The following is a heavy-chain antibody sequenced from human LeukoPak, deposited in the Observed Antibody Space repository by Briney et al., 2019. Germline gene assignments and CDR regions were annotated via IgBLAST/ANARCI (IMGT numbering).Heavy chain of an antibody. V-gene: IGHV1-2*02. J-gene: IGHJ4*02. CDR2: INPNSGGT. Sequence: VASVKVSCKASGYIFTGYYMHWVRQAPGQGLEWMGWINPNSGGTNYAQKFQGRVTMTRDTSISTAYMELSRLRSDDTAVYYCARGGAWFGESQGRWDYWGQGTLVTVSS. CDR3: ARGGAWFGESQGRWDY. CDR1: GYIFTGYY. D-gene: IGHD3-10*01.